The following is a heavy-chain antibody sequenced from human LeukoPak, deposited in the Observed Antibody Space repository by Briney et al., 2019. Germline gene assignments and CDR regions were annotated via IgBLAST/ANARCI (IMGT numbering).Heavy chain of an antibody. V-gene: IGHV3-30*02. CDR2: IRYDGSNK. CDR3: AKVHGFGEGYTFDY. D-gene: IGHD3-10*01. CDR1: GFTFSSYG. J-gene: IGHJ4*02. Sequence: PGGSLRLSCAASGFTFSSYGMHWVRQAPGKGLEWVAFIRYDGSNKYYADSVKGRFTISRDNSKNTLYLQMNSLRAEDTAVHYCAKVHGFGEGYTFDYWGQGTLVTVSS.